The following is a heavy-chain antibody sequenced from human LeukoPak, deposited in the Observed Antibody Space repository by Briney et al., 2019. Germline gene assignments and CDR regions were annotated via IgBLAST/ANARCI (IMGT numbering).Heavy chain of an antibody. J-gene: IGHJ4*02. CDR2: IKSDGRST. CDR1: GFTFSSYW. V-gene: IGHV3-74*01. D-gene: IGHD6-25*01. Sequence: PGGSLRLSCAASGFTFSSYWMHWVRQAPGKGLVWVSYIKSDGRSTSYADSGKGRFTISRDNAKDTLYLQMNSLRAEDTAVYYCARGGKYATFDSWGQGTLVTVSS. CDR3: ARGGKYATFDS.